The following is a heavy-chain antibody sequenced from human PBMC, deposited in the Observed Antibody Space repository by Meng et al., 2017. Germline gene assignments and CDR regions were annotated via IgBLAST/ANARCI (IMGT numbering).Heavy chain of an antibody. CDR2: IWYDGSNK. V-gene: IGHV3-33*01. D-gene: IGHD6-13*01. CDR3: AREYSSSCYGDYFDY. J-gene: IGHJ4*02. CDR1: GFTFSSYG. Sequence: GGSLRLSCAASGFTFSSYGMHWVRQAPGKGLEWVAVIWYDGSNKYYADSVKGRFTISRDNSKNTLYLQMNSLRAEDTAVYYCAREYSSSCYGDYFDYWGQGTLVTVSS.